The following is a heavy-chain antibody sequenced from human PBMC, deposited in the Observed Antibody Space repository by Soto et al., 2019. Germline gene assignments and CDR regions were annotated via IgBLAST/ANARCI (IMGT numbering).Heavy chain of an antibody. CDR3: ARGKANPTLYDY. J-gene: IGHJ4*02. V-gene: IGHV4-4*02. Sequence: QVQLQESGPGLVKPSGTLSLTCAVSGVSISGSNWWAWVRQPPGKGLEWIGEVYHSGTTSYNPSLKSRVTVSVDKSSNRFSLKLSSVTAADTGVYFCARGKANPTLYDYWGQGTLVTVSS. CDR1: GVSISGSNW. CDR2: VYHSGTT.